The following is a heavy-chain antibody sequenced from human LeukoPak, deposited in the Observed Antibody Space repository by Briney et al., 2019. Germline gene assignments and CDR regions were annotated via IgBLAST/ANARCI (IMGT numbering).Heavy chain of an antibody. CDR3: ARVGGNDAFDI. CDR1: GGSISSYY. V-gene: IGHV4-59*01. J-gene: IGHJ3*02. CDR2: IYYSGST. Sequence: NPSETLSLTCTVSGGSISSYYWSWIRQPPGKGLEWIGYIYYSGSTNYNPSLKSRVTISVDTSKNQFSLKLSSVTAADTAVHYCARVGGNDAFDIWGQGTMVTVSS. D-gene: IGHD1-14*01.